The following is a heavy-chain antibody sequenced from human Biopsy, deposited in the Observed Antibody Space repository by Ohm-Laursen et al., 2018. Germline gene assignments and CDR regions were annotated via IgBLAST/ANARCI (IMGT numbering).Heavy chain of an antibody. Sequence: SDTLSLTCAVSGGSISNYFWTWIRQPPGKGLEWIGYFRFEDRTSYNSSLKSRVTISADTSKNQFSLKLTSVTAADTAVYYCARDNIPYCTSTSCDLFGMDVWGQGTTVTVSS. J-gene: IGHJ6*02. CDR2: FRFEDRT. CDR3: ARDNIPYCTSTSCDLFGMDV. CDR1: GGSISNYF. V-gene: IGHV4-59*01. D-gene: IGHD2-2*01.